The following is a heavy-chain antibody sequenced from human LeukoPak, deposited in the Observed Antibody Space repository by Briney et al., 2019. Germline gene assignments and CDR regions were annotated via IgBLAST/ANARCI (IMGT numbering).Heavy chain of an antibody. CDR3: ARLPPYYDFLLRPKGHYYYYMDV. CDR1: GYTFTSFG. D-gene: IGHD3-3*01. V-gene: IGHV1-69*05. J-gene: IGHJ6*03. Sequence: GASVKVSCKASGYTFTSFGFIWVRQAPGQGLEWMGGIIPIFGTANYAQKFQGRVTITTDESTSTAYMELSSLRSEDTAVYYCARLPPYYDFLLRPKGHYYYYMDVWGKGTKVTVSS. CDR2: IIPIFGTA.